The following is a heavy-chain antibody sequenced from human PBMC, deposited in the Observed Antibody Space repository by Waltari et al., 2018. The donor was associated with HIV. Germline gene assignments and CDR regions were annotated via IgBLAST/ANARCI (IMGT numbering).Heavy chain of an antibody. Sequence: QLQLQESGPGLVKPSETLSLTCTVSGASLRSSAYYWGWIRQPPGKGVQWIGNIYYSGSTYYKSSLKSRVTRSVDTSKNQFSLKLSSVTAVDTAIYYCARLPEYSSSYAFDIWGQGTMVTVSS. V-gene: IGHV4-39*01. J-gene: IGHJ3*02. CDR2: IYYSGST. D-gene: IGHD6-6*01. CDR3: ARLPEYSSSYAFDI. CDR1: GASLRSSAYY.